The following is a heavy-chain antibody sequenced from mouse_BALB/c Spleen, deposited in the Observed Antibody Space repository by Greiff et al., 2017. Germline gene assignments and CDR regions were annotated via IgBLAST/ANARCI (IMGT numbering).Heavy chain of an antibody. CDR3: NAWRRRLPLDYFDD. CDR1: GFTFNDYY. V-gene: IGHV14-4*02. D-gene: IGHD1-2*01. J-gene: IGHJ2*01. Sequence: EVQLQQSGAELVRPGASVKLSCTASGFTFNDYYMHWVKQRPEQGLEWIGWIDPENGDTEYAPKFQGKATMTADTSSNTAYLQLSSLTSEDTAVYYCNAWRRRLPLDYFDDWGQGTTLTVSS. CDR2: IDPENGDT.